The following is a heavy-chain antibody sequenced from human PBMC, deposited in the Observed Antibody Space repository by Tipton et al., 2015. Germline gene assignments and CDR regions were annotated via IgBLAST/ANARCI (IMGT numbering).Heavy chain of an antibody. CDR3: ARDQGSYYFDY. V-gene: IGHV3-33*01. D-gene: IGHD1-26*01. CDR2: IWYDGSNK. J-gene: IGHJ4*02. CDR1: GFTFSSYG. Sequence: SLRLSCAASGFTFSSYGMHWVRQAPGKGLEWVAFIWYDGSNKYYADSVKGRFTITRDNSKNTLYLQMNSLRAEDTAVYYCARDQGSYYFDYWGQGPLVTVSS.